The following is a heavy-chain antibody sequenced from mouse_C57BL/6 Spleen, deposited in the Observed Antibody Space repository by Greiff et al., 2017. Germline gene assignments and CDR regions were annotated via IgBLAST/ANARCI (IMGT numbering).Heavy chain of an antibody. CDR3: ARPDGYYEGYFDV. D-gene: IGHD2-3*01. J-gene: IGHJ1*03. Sequence: VQLKESGGGLVKPVGSLKLSCAASGFTFSDYGMHWVRQAPEKGLEWVAYISSGSSTIYYADTVKGRFTISRDNTKNTLFLQMTSLRSEDTAMYYGARPDGYYEGYFDVWGTGTAVTVSS. CDR1: GFTFSDYG. V-gene: IGHV5-17*01. CDR2: ISSGSSTI.